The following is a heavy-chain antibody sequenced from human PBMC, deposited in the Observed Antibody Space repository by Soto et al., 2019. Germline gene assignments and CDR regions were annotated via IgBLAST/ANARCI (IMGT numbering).Heavy chain of an antibody. CDR2: IYYSGST. V-gene: IGHV4-30-4*01. D-gene: IGHD2-2*01. CDR1: GGSISSGDYY. J-gene: IGHJ5*02. CDR3: ATGKYCSSTSCYVSWFDP. Sequence: SETLSLTCTVSGGSISSGDYYWSWIRQPPGKGLEWIGYIYYSGSTYYNPSLKSRVTISVDTSKNQFSLKLSSVTAADTAVYYCATGKYCSSTSCYVSWFDPWGQGTLVTVSS.